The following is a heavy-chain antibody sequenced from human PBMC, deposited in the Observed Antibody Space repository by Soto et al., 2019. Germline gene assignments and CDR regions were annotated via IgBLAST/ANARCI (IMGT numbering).Heavy chain of an antibody. V-gene: IGHV1-69*01. D-gene: IGHD3-22*01. CDR1: GGTSSSYA. CDR3: ARGDTYYYDSSGYRREGYFDY. CDR2: IIPIFGTA. J-gene: IGHJ4*02. Sequence: QVQLVQSGAEVKKPGSSVKVSCKASGGTSSSYAISWVRQAPGQGLEWMGGIIPIFGTANYAQKFQGRVTITADESTSTAYMELSSLRSEDTAVYYCARGDTYYYDSSGYRREGYFDYWGQGTLVTISS.